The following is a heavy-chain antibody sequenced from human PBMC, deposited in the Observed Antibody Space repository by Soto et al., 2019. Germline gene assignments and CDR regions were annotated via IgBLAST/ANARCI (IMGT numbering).Heavy chain of an antibody. D-gene: IGHD2-2*01. CDR3: AKERRYCSSTSCPPVGAFDI. V-gene: IGHV3-23*01. J-gene: IGHJ3*02. Sequence: EVQLLESGGGLVQPGGSLRLSCAASGFTFSSYAMSWVRQAPGKGLEWVSAISGSGGSTYYADSVKGRFTISRDNSKNTLYLQMNSLRAEDTAVYYCAKERRYCSSTSCPPVGAFDIWGQGTMVTVSS. CDR2: ISGSGGST. CDR1: GFTFSSYA.